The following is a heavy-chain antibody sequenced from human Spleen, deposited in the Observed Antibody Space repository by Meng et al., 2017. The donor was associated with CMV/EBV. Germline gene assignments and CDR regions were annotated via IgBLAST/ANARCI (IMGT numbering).Heavy chain of an antibody. CDR1: GGTFSSYA. CDR3: ARGVVPAAIWSYYGMDV. D-gene: IGHD2-2*02. Sequence: SVKVSCMASGGTFSSYAISWVRQAPGQGLEWMGGIIPIFGTANYAQKFQGRVTITTDESTSTAYMELSSLRSEDTAVYYCARGVVPAAIWSYYGMDVWGQGTTVTVSS. V-gene: IGHV1-69*05. J-gene: IGHJ6*02. CDR2: IIPIFGTA.